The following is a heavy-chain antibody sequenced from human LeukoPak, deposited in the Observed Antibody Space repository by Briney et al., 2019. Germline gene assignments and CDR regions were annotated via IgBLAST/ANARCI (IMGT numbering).Heavy chain of an antibody. Sequence: ASVKVSCKASGYTFTGYYMHWVRQAPGQGLEWMGWINPNSGGTNYAQKFQGRVTMIRDTSISTAYMELSRLRSDDTAVYYCARDRRRYCTNGVCRGGWFDPWGQGTLVTVSS. CDR2: INPNSGGT. CDR3: ARDRRRYCTNGVCRGGWFDP. V-gene: IGHV1-2*02. J-gene: IGHJ5*02. D-gene: IGHD2-8*01. CDR1: GYTFTGYY.